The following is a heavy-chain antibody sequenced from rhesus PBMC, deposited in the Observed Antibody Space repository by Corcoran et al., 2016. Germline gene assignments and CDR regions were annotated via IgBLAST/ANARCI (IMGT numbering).Heavy chain of an antibody. J-gene: IGHJ4*01. CDR1: GFTFGSFA. CDR3: AKDPYSSWYYFDY. D-gene: IGHD6-13*01. Sequence: EVQLVESGGGLAKPGGSLRLSCAASGFTFGSFAMYWVRQAPGRGVEWVSALSSGGSTYYADSVKGRFTISRENSKNTLSLKMNSLRAEDTAVYYCAKDPYSSWYYFDYWGQGVLVTVSS. V-gene: IGHV3-103*01. CDR2: LSSGGST.